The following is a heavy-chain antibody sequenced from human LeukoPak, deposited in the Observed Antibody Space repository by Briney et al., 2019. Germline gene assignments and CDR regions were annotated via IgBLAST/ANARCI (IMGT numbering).Heavy chain of an antibody. Sequence: NPSETLSLTCNLSGDSITSSSYYWGWIRQPPGKGLEWIGGIYYSGSTYYNPSLKSRVTISVDTSKEQFTLKLSSVTTADTAVDYCVSGHSNGEAPFDYWGQGTLVTVSS. CDR2: IYYSGST. D-gene: IGHD5-18*01. CDR1: GDSITSSSYY. J-gene: IGHJ4*02. CDR3: VSGHSNGEAPFDY. V-gene: IGHV4-39*01.